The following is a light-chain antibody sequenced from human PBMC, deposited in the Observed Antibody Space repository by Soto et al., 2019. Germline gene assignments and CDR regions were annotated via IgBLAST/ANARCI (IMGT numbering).Light chain of an antibody. CDR3: LLDFRYFWA. V-gene: IGKV1-6*01. Sequence: AIQLTQSPSSLYASVGDRVTITCRASQAIRTALGGYQQKQGKVPKLLIYAASILQSGVPSRFSGSGSGTDFTLTISSLQPEDFATYYCLLDFRYFWAFGQGTKVEIK. J-gene: IGKJ1*01. CDR2: AAS. CDR1: QAIRTA.